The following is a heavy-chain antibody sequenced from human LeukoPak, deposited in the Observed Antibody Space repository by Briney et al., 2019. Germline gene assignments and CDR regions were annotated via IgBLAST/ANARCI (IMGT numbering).Heavy chain of an antibody. CDR2: INSDGSTT. CDR3: VWMSPPAG. CDR1: GFTFSSYW. J-gene: IGHJ4*02. V-gene: IGHV3-74*01. Sequence: GGSLRLSCAASGFTFSSYWMHWVRQAPGKGLVWVSRINSDGSTTNYADSVKGRFTISGDDAKNTLYLQMNSLRAEDTAVYYCVWMSPPAGRGQGTLVTVSS. D-gene: IGHD3-3*01.